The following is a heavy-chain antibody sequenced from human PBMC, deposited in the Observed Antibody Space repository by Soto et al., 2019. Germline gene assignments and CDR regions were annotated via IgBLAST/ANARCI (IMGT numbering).Heavy chain of an antibody. J-gene: IGHJ4*02. CDR2: ISSGDSYI. CDR3: VASPEGPWFMRD. Sequence: EVQLVESGGGLVKPGGSLRLSCAASGLTFSSYSMNWVRQAPGKGLEWVSSISSGDSYIYYADSVRGRFTISRDNAENSLYLQMNSLRVDDTAVYYCVASPEGPWFMRDWCQGALVTVSS. CDR1: GLTFSSYS. D-gene: IGHD3-10*01. V-gene: IGHV3-21*01.